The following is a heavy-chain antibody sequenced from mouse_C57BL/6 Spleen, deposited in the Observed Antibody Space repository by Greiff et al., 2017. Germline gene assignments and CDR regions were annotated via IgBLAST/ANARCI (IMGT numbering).Heavy chain of an antibody. D-gene: IGHD2-1*01. Sequence: VKLQESGAELVKPGASVKMSCKASGYTFTTSPIEWMKQNHGKSLEWIGNFHPYNDDTKYNEKFKGKATLTVEKSSSTVYLELSRLTSDDSAVYYCARASYGNYGDWYFDVWGTGTTVTVSS. CDR1: GYTFTTSP. CDR2: FHPYNDDT. V-gene: IGHV1-47*01. J-gene: IGHJ1*03. CDR3: ARASYGNYGDWYFDV.